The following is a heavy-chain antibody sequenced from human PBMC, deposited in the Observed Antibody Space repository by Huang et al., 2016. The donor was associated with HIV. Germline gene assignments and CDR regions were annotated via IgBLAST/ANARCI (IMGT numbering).Heavy chain of an antibody. J-gene: IGHJ2*01. CDR2: GFYSGIN. CDR3: ARVARGPNWYFDL. D-gene: IGHD2-15*01. V-gene: IGHV4-59*11. CDR1: GGSISSHH. Sequence: QVLVQESGPGLAKPSETLSLTCPVSGGSISSHHWSWIRQAPGKGLERIGTGFYSGINKANPALKSRVTISVDTSKNQISLRLASVTAADSAVYFCARVARGPNWYFDLWGRGTLVTVSS.